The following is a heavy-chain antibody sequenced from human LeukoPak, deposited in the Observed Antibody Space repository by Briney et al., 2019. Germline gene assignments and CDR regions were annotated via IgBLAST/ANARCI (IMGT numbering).Heavy chain of an antibody. CDR2: IIPIFGTA. CDR3: ARDTPGPSAQYYFDY. D-gene: IGHD1-14*01. CDR1: GGTFSSYA. J-gene: IGHJ4*02. V-gene: IGHV1-69*13. Sequence: GASVKVSCKASGGTFSSYAISWVRQAPGQGLEWMGGIIPIFGTANYAQKFQGRVTITADESTSTAYMELSSLRSEDTAVYYCARDTPGPSAQYYFDYWGQGTLVTVSS.